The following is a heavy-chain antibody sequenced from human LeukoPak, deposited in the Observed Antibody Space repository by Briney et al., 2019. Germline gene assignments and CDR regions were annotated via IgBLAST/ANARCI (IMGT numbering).Heavy chain of an antibody. Sequence: PSETLSLTCAVSGGSISSGGYSWSWIRQPPGKGLEWIGYIYHSGSTYYNPSLKSRVTISVDRSKNQFSLKLSSVTAADTAVYYRARGYYDSSGYYPDYWGQGTLVTVSS. D-gene: IGHD3-22*01. V-gene: IGHV4-30-2*01. J-gene: IGHJ4*02. CDR2: IYHSGST. CDR1: GGSISSGGYS. CDR3: ARGYYDSSGYYPDY.